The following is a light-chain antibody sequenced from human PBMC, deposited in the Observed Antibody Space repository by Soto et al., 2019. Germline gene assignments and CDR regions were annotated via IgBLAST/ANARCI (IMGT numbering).Light chain of an antibody. J-gene: IGLJ2*01. V-gene: IGLV1-44*01. Sequence: QSVLTQPPSASGTPGQRVTISCSGNSSDIGSNTVNWYQRVPGTAPKLLIYRSNQRPSGVPDRFSGSKSGTSASLAISGLQAEDEADYFCSAWDDSLDAPIFGGGTKLTVL. CDR3: SAWDDSLDAPI. CDR1: SSDIGSNT. CDR2: RSN.